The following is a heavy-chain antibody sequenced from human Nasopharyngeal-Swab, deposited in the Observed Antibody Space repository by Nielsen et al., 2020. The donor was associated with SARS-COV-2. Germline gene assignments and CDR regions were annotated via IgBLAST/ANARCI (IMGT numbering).Heavy chain of an antibody. CDR3: ARGAPYSSSSGDFDY. V-gene: IGHV3-21*01. Sequence: GGSLRLSCAASGFTFSSYSMNWVRQAPGKGLEWVSSISSSSSYIYYADSVKGRFTISRDNAENSLYLQMNSLRAEDTAVYYCARGAPYSSSSGDFDYWGQGTLVTVSS. J-gene: IGHJ4*02. CDR1: GFTFSSYS. D-gene: IGHD6-6*01. CDR2: ISSSSSYI.